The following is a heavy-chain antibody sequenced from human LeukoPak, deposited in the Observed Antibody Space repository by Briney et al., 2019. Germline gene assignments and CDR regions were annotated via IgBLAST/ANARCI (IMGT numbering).Heavy chain of an antibody. V-gene: IGHV3-30*02. CDR2: IRYDGSNK. CDR3: AKDLTSNYDFWSGGHYFDY. J-gene: IGHJ4*02. Sequence: PGGSLRLSCAASGFTFSSYGMHWVRQAPGKGLEWVAFIRYDGSNKYYADSVKGRFTISRDNSKNTLYLQMYSLRAEDTAVYYCAKDLTSNYDFWSGGHYFDYWGQGTLVTVSS. CDR1: GFTFSSYG. D-gene: IGHD3-3*01.